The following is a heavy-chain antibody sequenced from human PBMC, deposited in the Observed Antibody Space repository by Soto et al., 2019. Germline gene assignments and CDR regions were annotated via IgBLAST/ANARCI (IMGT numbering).Heavy chain of an antibody. CDR1: GFTFSSYA. CDR3: AKGSEFSNSYTLDFDF. Sequence: SLRLSCAASGFTFSSYAMSWVRQAPGRGLEWVSIISGNGGSTYYAASVKGRFTISRDNTKNTLYLQMDSLTAEDTAVYYCAKGSEFSNSYTLDFDFWGQGALVTVSS. CDR2: ISGNGGST. D-gene: IGHD6-6*01. V-gene: IGHV3-23*01. J-gene: IGHJ4*02.